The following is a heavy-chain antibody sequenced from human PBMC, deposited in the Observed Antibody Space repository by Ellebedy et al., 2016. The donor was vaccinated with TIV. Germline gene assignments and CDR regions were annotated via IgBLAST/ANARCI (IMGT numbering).Heavy chain of an antibody. CDR3: AKDRGDNNLAPRFDP. CDR2: ISGGGGNT. CDR1: GLTFSSYA. D-gene: IGHD4-17*01. Sequence: GESLKISXAASGLTFSSYAMSWVRQAPGKGLEWVSSISGGGGNTYYTDSVKGRFTIFRDNSKSTLYLQMNSLRAEDTAVYYCAKDRGDNNLAPRFDPWGQGTLVTVSS. V-gene: IGHV3-23*01. J-gene: IGHJ5*02.